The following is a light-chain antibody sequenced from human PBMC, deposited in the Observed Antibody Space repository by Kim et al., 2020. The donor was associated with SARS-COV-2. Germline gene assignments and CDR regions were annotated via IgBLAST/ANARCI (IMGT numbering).Light chain of an antibody. CDR3: AASDGSLNVWV. CDR2: GDG. J-gene: IGLJ3*02. V-gene: IGLV1-44*01. CDR1: KSNVGNNP. Sequence: ELTQPPSASGTPGQRVTISCSGSKSNVGNNPVNWYQQFPGTAPKLLIYGDGQRPSGVFDRFSGSKSGTSASLAIGGLHAEDEADYYCAASDGSLNVWVFGGGTQLSVL.